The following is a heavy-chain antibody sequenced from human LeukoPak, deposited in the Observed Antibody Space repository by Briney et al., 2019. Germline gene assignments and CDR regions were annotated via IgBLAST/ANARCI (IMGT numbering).Heavy chain of an antibody. CDR2: MSHSGSA. V-gene: IGHV4-39*01. CDR1: GGSVTTSSYY. J-gene: IGHJ5*02. Sequence: PSETLSLSCTVSGGSVTTSSYYWGWIRQPPGKGLEWIGSMSHSGSAFYNPSLKSRVSISVDTSKNQFSLRVTSVTAADTALYYCARRSLREAYNRFDPWGQGTLVTVSS. CDR3: ARRSLREAYNRFDP. D-gene: IGHD3-10*01.